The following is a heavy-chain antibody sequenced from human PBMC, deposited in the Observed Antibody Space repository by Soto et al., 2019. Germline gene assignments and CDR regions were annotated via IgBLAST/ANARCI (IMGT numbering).Heavy chain of an antibody. CDR3: AHSPAYCSGPGCAYFDY. CDR1: AYTFTSYD. J-gene: IGHJ4*02. Sequence: PPASVKVSCKAAAYTFTSYDINWVRQATGQDFEWMGWMNPNNGNTAYAQKFQGRLTITKDTSKNQVVLTLTNMDPVDTATYYCAHSPAYCSGPGCAYFDYWGLGTLVTVSS. V-gene: IGHV1-8*01. D-gene: IGHD2-15*01. CDR2: MNPNNGNT.